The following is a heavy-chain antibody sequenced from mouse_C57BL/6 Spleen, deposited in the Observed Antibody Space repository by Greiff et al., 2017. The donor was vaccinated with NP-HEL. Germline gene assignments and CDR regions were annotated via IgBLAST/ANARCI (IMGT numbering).Heavy chain of an antibody. V-gene: IGHV1-64*01. CDR2: IHPNSGST. Sequence: QVQLQQPGAELVKPGASVKLSCKASGYTFTSYWMHWVKQRPGQGLEWIGMIHPNSGSTNYNEKFKSKATLTVDKSSSTAYMQLSSLTSEDSAVYYCARWGLRYYAMDYWGQGTSVTVSS. J-gene: IGHJ4*01. CDR1: GYTFTSYW. CDR3: ARWGLRYYAMDY. D-gene: IGHD2-2*01.